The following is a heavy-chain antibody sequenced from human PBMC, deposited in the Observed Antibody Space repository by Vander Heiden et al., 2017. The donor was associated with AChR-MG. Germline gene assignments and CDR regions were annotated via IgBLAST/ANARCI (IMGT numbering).Heavy chain of an antibody. V-gene: IGHV3-30-3*01. J-gene: IGHJ4*02. Sequence: VQLVESGGGVVQPGRSLRLSRAASGFTFSSYAMHWVRQAPGKGLEWVAVISYDGSNKYYADSVKGRFTISRDNSKNTLYLQMNSLRAEDTAVYYCARGFSSGWYGNYWGQGTLVTVSS. D-gene: IGHD6-19*01. CDR1: GFTFSSYA. CDR3: ARGFSSGWYGNY. CDR2: ISYDGSNK.